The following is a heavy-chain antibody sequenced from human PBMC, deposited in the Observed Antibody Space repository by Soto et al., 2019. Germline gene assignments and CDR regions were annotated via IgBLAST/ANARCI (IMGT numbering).Heavy chain of an antibody. D-gene: IGHD6-19*01. CDR2: IYYSGST. V-gene: IGHV4-59*01. Sequence: QVQLQESGPGLVKPSETLSLTCTVSGGSISSYYWSWIRQPPGKGLEWIGYIYYSGSTNYNPSLKRRVTISVDTSKNQFSLKLSSVTAADTAVYYCARGKGSGRRSFDYWGQGTLVTVSS. J-gene: IGHJ4*02. CDR3: ARGKGSGRRSFDY. CDR1: GGSISSYY.